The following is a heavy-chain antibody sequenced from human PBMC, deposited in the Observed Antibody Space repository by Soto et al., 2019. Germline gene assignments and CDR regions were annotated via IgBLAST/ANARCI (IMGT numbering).Heavy chain of an antibody. CDR3: ARGSSSWYVSFDS. D-gene: IGHD6-13*01. CDR1: GFTLSSNW. Sequence: GGSLRLSCAASGFTLSSNWMHWVSQAPGKGLVWVSRINSDGSFTSYADSVKGRFTISRDNAKNTLSLQMNSLRAEDTAVYYCARGSSSWYVSFDSWGQGTLVTVSS. V-gene: IGHV3-74*01. CDR2: INSDGSFT. J-gene: IGHJ4*02.